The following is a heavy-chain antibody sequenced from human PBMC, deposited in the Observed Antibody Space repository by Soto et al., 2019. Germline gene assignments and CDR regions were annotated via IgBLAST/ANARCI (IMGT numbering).Heavy chain of an antibody. CDR1: GFSLSTSGVG. CDR2: IYWDDEK. CDR3: AHRAYFDSGKQFDY. Sequence: QITLKESGPPLVKPTQTLTLTCTFSGFSLSTSGVGVGWIRQPPGKALEWLAIIYWDDEKRYSPSLKTRRTVTKDTSKNQVVLTMTNVDPVDTATYYCAHRAYFDSGKQFDYWGQGTLVSVSS. V-gene: IGHV2-5*02. D-gene: IGHD3-10*01. J-gene: IGHJ4*02.